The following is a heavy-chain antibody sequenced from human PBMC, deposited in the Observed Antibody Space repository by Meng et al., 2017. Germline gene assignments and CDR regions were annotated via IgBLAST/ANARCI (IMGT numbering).Heavy chain of an antibody. V-gene: IGHV1-2*02. CDR1: GYTFTGYY. J-gene: IGHJ6*02. Sequence: ASVKVSCKASGYTFTGYYMHWVRQAPGQGLEWMGWINPNSGGTNYAQKFQGRVTMTRDTSISTAYMELSRLRSDDTAVYYCARENLVGANNGIYYYGMDVWGQGTTVTVSS. CDR3: ARENLVGANNGIYYYGMDV. CDR2: INPNSGGT. D-gene: IGHD1-26*01.